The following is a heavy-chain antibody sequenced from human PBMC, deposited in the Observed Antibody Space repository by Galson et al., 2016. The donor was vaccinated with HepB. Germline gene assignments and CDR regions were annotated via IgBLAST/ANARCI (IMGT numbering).Heavy chain of an antibody. CDR3: AKDMGGQVYGSGSSIRYYYAMDV. CDR1: GFSLNDYA. J-gene: IGHJ6*02. Sequence: SLRLSCATSGFSLNDYAIHWVRQVPGEGLEWVAGMSWNGAVIGYADSVKGRFTMSRDMARNSLHLQMNSLRRDDTALYFCAKDMGGQVYGSGSSIRYYYAMDVWGQGTTVTASS. D-gene: IGHD3-10*01. CDR2: MSWNGAVI. V-gene: IGHV3-9*01.